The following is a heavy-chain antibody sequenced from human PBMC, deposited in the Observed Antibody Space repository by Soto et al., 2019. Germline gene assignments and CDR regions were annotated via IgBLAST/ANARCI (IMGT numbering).Heavy chain of an antibody. J-gene: IGHJ4*02. Sequence: EVQLVESGGGLVQPGGSLRLSCAASGFTFSSYWMSWVRQAPGKGLEWVANIKQDGSEKYYVDSVKGRFTISRDNAKNSLYLQMNSLRAEDTAVYYCAREGRRFWEWSLYWGQGTLVTVSS. CDR2: IKQDGSEK. V-gene: IGHV3-7*01. CDR3: AREGRRFWEWSLY. D-gene: IGHD3-3*01. CDR1: GFTFSSYW.